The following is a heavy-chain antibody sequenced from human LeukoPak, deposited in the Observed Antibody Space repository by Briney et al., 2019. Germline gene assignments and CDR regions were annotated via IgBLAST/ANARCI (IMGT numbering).Heavy chain of an antibody. CDR3: ARCPGRYSNYAYYYYYYMDV. CDR2: IFPGDSNT. Sequence: GESLKISCQGSGYIFTNYWIAWVRQMPGTGLEWMGAIFPGDSNTKYNPSFQGQVTISADKSISTAYLQWSSLKASDTAMYYCARCPGRYSNYAYYYYYYMDVWGKGTTVTVSS. D-gene: IGHD4-11*01. V-gene: IGHV5-51*01. J-gene: IGHJ6*03. CDR1: GYIFTNYW.